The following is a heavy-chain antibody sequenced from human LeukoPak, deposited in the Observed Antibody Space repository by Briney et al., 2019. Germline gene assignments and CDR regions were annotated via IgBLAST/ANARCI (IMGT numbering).Heavy chain of an antibody. CDR3: AADRDYYGSGGDAFDL. D-gene: IGHD3-10*01. J-gene: IGHJ3*01. Sequence: SVKVSCKASGFTFTSSAMQWVRQARGQRLEWIGWIVVGSGNTNYPQKFQERVTITRDMSTTTAYMELSSLRSEDTAMYYCAADRDYYGSGGDAFDLWGQGTMVTVFS. CDR2: IVVGSGNT. V-gene: IGHV1-58*02. CDR1: GFTFTSSA.